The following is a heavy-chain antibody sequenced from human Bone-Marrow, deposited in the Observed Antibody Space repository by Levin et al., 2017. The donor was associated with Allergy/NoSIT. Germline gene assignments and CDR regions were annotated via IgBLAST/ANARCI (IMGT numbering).Heavy chain of an antibody. Sequence: ASVKVSCKASGNSFTGYYFYWVRQAPGQGLEWMGSINPNSGGTYYAQKFQGRVTMTWDTSISTVYMELRSLRSDDTAMYYCARGNSMQGGIWGQGTLVTVSS. J-gene: IGHJ4*02. CDR2: INPNSGGT. V-gene: IGHV1-2*02. CDR3: ARGNSMQGGI. D-gene: IGHD2/OR15-2a*01. CDR1: GNSFTGYY.